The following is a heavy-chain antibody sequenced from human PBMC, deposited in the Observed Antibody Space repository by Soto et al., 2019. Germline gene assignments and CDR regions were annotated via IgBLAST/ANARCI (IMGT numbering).Heavy chain of an antibody. CDR3: SGCSGGACHQNYGMDV. Sequence: EVHLVESGGGLVKPGGSLRLSCGVSGFTFSSCTMNWVRQAPGKGLEWVSSISPSTSHIYYADSVKGRFIISRDNAKNSLFLQMNSLRAEDTAVYYCSGCSGGACHQNYGMDVWGQGTTVTVSS. CDR1: GFTFSSCT. CDR2: ISPSTSHI. J-gene: IGHJ6*02. D-gene: IGHD2-15*01. V-gene: IGHV3-21*01.